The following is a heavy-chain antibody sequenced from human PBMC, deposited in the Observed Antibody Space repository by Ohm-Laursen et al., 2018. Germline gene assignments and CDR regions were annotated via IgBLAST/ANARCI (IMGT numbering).Heavy chain of an antibody. J-gene: IGHJ4*02. CDR3: AKGDCSSGSCCLDC. CDR2: ISYDGSNK. Sequence: SLRLSCSASGFTFSSYGMHWVRQAPGKGLEWVAVISYDGSNKYYADSVKGRFTISRDNSKNTLYLQMNSLRAEDTAVYYCAKGDCSSGSCCLDCWGRGTLVTVSS. V-gene: IGHV3-30*18. D-gene: IGHD2-15*01. CDR1: GFTFSSYG.